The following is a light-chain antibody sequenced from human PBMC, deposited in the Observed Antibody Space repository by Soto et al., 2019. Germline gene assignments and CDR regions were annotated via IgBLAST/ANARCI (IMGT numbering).Light chain of an antibody. CDR1: QSVSSR. Sequence: EIVLTQSPATLSLSPGEGATLSCRASQSVSSRLAWYQLKPGQAPRLLIYDASNRATGIPARFSGSGSGTDFTLTISSLEPEDFAVYYCQHHSNWPPITFGQGTRLDFK. CDR2: DAS. J-gene: IGKJ5*01. CDR3: QHHSNWPPIT. V-gene: IGKV3-11*01.